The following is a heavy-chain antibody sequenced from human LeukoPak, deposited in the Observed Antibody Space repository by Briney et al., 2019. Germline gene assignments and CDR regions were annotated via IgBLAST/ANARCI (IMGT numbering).Heavy chain of an antibody. V-gene: IGHV1-58*02. CDR3: AAREWLLADAFDI. CDR1: GFTFTSSA. Sequence: ASVKVSCKASGFTFTSSAMQWVGQARGQRVEWIGWIVVGSGNTNYAQKFQERVTITRDMSTSTAYMELSSLRSEDTAVYYCAAREWLLADAFDIWGQGTMVTVSS. J-gene: IGHJ3*02. D-gene: IGHD3-3*01. CDR2: IVVGSGNT.